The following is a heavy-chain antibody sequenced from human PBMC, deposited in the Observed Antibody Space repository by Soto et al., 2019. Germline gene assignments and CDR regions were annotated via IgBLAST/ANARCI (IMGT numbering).Heavy chain of an antibody. V-gene: IGHV1-69*13. CDR1: GGTFSCYA. D-gene: IGHD6-19*01. CDR2: IIPIFGTA. CDR3: ERARAVAGPNWFDP. J-gene: IGHJ5*02. Sequence: GASVKVSCKASGGTFSCYAISWVRQAPGQGLEWMGGIIPIFGTANYAQKFQGRVTITADESTSTAYMELSSQRSEDTAVYYSERARAVAGPNWFDPWGQGTMVTVSS.